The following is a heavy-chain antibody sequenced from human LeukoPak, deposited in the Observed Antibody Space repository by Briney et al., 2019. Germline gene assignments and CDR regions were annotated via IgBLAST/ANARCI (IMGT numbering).Heavy chain of an antibody. V-gene: IGHV1-18*01. Sequence: ASVKVSCKASGYTFTSYGISWVRQAPGQGLEWMGWISAYNGNTNYAQKLQGRVTMTTDTSTSTAYMELRSLRSDDTAVYYCARVGGRGIVVVLGMDVWGQGTTVTVSS. CDR1: GYTFTSYG. D-gene: IGHD3-22*01. J-gene: IGHJ6*02. CDR2: ISAYNGNT. CDR3: ARVGGRGIVVVLGMDV.